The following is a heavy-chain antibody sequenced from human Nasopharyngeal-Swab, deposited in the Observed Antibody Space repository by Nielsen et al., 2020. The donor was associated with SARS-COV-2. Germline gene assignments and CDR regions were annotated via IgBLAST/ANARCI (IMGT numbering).Heavy chain of an antibody. D-gene: IGHD3-9*01. CDR1: GFTFSSYA. J-gene: IGHJ5*02. Sequence: GGSLRLSCAASGFTFSSYAMSWVRQAPGKGLEWVSAISGSGGSTYYADSVKGRFTISRDNSKNTLYLQMNSLRAEDTAVYYCAKDGTYYDIFTWFDPWGQGTLVTVSS. CDR2: ISGSGGST. CDR3: AKDGTYYDIFTWFDP. V-gene: IGHV3-23*01.